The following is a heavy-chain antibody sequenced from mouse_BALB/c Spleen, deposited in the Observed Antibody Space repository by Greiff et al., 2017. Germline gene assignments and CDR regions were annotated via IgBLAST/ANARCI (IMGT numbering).Heavy chain of an antibody. CDR2: IWAGGST. V-gene: IGHV2-9*02. D-gene: IGHD2-12*01. CDR3: AREGFYDPYAMDY. J-gene: IGHJ4*01. CDR1: GFSLTSYG. Sequence: VQLVESGPGLVAPSQSLSITCTVSGFSLTSYGVHWVRQPPGKGLEWLGVIWAGGSTNYNSALMSRLSISKDNSKSQVFLKMNSLQTDDTAMYYCAREGFYDPYAMDYWGQGTSVTVSS.